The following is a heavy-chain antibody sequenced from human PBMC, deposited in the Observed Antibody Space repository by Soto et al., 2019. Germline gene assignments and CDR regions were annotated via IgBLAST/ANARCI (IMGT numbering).Heavy chain of an antibody. Sequence: QVQLVQSGGEVKKPGSSVKLSCTASGYTFTSYGISWVRQAPGQGLEWMGWISAYNGKTNYAQNVQGRVTMTTDTSTRTAYMDLRCLRSDDTAGYYCARGGDVNYYHGMDVWGPGTTVTVSS. CDR3: ARGGDVNYYHGMDV. J-gene: IGHJ6*02. CDR2: ISAYNGKT. CDR1: GYTFTSYG. V-gene: IGHV1-18*01. D-gene: IGHD5-12*01.